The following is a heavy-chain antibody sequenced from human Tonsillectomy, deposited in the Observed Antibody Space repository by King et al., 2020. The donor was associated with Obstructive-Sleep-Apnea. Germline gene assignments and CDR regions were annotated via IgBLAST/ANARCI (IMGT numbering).Heavy chain of an antibody. CDR3: ASQSYQPLLPPNAFDI. J-gene: IGHJ3*02. CDR1: GYSFTSYW. V-gene: IGHV5-51*01. D-gene: IGHD2-15*01. CDR2: IYPGDSDT. Sequence: VQLVESGAEVKKPGESLKISCKGSGYSFTSYWIGWVRQMPGKGLEWMGIIYPGDSDTRYSPSFQGQVTISADKSISTAYLQWSSLKASDTAMYYCASQSYQPLLPPNAFDIWGQGTMVTVSS.